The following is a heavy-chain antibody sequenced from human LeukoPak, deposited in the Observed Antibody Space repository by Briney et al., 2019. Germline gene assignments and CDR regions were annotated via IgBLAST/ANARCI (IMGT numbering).Heavy chain of an antibody. CDR2: IYTSGST. D-gene: IGHD3-9*01. V-gene: IGHV4-4*09. J-gene: IGHJ5*02. Sequence: TASETLSLTCTVPGGSISSYYWSWIRQPPGKGLEWIGYIYTSGSTNYNPSLKSRVTISVDTSKNQFSLKLSSVTAADTAVYYCARDFEENWFDPWGQGTLVTVSS. CDR3: ARDFEENWFDP. CDR1: GGSISSYY.